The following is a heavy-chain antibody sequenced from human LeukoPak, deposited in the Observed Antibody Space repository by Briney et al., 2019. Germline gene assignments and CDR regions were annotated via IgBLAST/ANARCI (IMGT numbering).Heavy chain of an antibody. CDR3: ARDSRSYERSGYYHFDF. CDR2: IYYNGSP. CDR1: GASLISYY. D-gene: IGHD3-22*01. J-gene: IGHJ4*02. Sequence: KPSETLSLTCTVSGASLISYYWNWIRQPPGKGLEWIGYIYYNGSPNYNPSLKSRVTMSQDTSKNQFSLKLTSVTAADTAVYHCARDSRSYERSGYYHFDFWGQGSLVTVSS. V-gene: IGHV4-59*01.